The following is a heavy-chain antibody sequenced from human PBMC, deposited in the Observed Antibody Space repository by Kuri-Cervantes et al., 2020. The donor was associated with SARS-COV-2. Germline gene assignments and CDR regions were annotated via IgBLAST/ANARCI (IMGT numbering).Heavy chain of an antibody. J-gene: IGHJ6*03. CDR1: GGSTSSYY. V-gene: IGHV4-59*12. Sequence: ESLKISCTVSGGSTSSYYWSWIRQPPGKGLEWIGYIYYSGSTNYNPSLKSRVTISVDTSKNQFSLKLSSVTAADTAVYYCARWGYYDFWSGYVVGDYYYYTDVWGKGTTVTVSS. CDR2: IYYSGST. D-gene: IGHD3-3*01. CDR3: ARWGYYDFWSGYVVGDYYYYTDV.